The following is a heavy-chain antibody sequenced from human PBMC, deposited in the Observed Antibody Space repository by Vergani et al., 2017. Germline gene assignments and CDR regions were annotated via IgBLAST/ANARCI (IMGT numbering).Heavy chain of an antibody. CDR3: ARQNRIAQDY. CDR2: IDPSDSYT. D-gene: IGHD6-13*01. Sequence: EVQLVQSGAEVKKPGESLRISCKGSGYSFTSYWISWVRQMPGKGLEWMGRIDPSDSYTKYSPSFQGHVTMSADKSISTAYLQWSSLKAADTAMYYCARQNRIAQDYWGQGTLVTVSS. CDR1: GYSFTSYW. V-gene: IGHV5-10-1*03. J-gene: IGHJ4*02.